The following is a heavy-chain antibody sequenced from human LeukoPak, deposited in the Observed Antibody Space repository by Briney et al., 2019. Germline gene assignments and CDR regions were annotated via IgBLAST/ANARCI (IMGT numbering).Heavy chain of an antibody. D-gene: IGHD1-7*01. Sequence: PGGSLRLPCAASGFTFSNFWMSWVRQAPGKGLEWVANIKEDGSEKYYVDSVKGRFTISRDNAKNSLYLQMNSLRAEDTAVYYCATTTAGFDYWGQGTLVTVSS. CDR3: ATTTAGFDY. J-gene: IGHJ4*02. V-gene: IGHV3-7*03. CDR1: GFTFSNFW. CDR2: IKEDGSEK.